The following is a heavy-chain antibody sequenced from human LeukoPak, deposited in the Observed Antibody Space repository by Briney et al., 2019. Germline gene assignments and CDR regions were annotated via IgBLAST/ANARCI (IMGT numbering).Heavy chain of an antibody. CDR1: GDGFKSYC. Sequence: GSVEVSGEACGDGFKSYCRSWVRHANGQGLEWMGWISAYNGNTNYAQKLQGRVTMTTDTSTSTAYMELRSLRSDDTAVYYCARDPKWELLSPIPYYFDYWGQGTLVTVSS. CDR2: ISAYNGNT. CDR3: ARDPKWELLSPIPYYFDY. V-gene: IGHV1-18*01. D-gene: IGHD1-26*01. J-gene: IGHJ4*02.